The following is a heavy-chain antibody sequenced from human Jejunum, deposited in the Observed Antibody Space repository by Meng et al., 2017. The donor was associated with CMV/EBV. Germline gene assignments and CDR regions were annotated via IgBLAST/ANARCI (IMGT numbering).Heavy chain of an antibody. CDR1: GFSPSTSGEG. V-gene: IGHV2-5*02. J-gene: IGHJ4*02. CDR2: IYRGDDK. Sequence: QITLKESGPTLVKPTXTLTLTCGFSGFSPSTSGEGVGWIRQPPGKALEWLALIYRGDDKRYSPSLNSRLTIAKDTSKNEVVLTLTNMGPIDTGTYYCAHFVGGYYPSRPDYWGQGTLVTVSS. D-gene: IGHD1-26*01. CDR3: AHFVGGYYPSRPDY.